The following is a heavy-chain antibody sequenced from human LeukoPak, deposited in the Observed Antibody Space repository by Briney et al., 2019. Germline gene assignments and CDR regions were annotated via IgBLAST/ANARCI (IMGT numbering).Heavy chain of an antibody. D-gene: IGHD5-12*01. CDR1: GFTFSDYY. J-gene: IGHJ6*02. CDR3: ASPRGATSDYYYYGMDV. CDR2: ISSSGSTR. Sequence: PGGSLRLSPAAPGFTFSDYYISSICPAPRKRLDKGSYISSSGSTRYYAGSVKGRYTISRDNAKNSLYLKMKSLMAEDTAVYYCASPRGATSDYYYYGMDVWGQGTMVTVSS. V-gene: IGHV3-11*01.